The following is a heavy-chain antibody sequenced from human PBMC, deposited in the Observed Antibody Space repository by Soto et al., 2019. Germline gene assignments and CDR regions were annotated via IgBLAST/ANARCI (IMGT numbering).Heavy chain of an antibody. D-gene: IGHD1-26*01. J-gene: IGHJ5*02. CDR2: ISGSGGST. CDR3: AKDQGSGSYGHNWFDP. V-gene: IGHV3-23*01. CDR1: GFTFSRYA. Sequence: EVQLLESGGGLVQPGGSLRLSCAASGFTFSRYAMSWVRQAPGKGLEWVSAISGSGGSTYYADSVKGRFTISRDNSKNTMYLQMNSQRAEDTAGYYCAKDQGSGSYGHNWFDPWGQGTLVTVSS.